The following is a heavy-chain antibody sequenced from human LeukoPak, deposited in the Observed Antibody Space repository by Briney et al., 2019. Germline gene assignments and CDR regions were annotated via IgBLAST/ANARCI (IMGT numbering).Heavy chain of an antibody. CDR2: ISSSSTYI. D-gene: IGHD3-10*01. CDR3: ARDHFGMVWGVKDV. CDR1: GFTFSSYS. J-gene: IGHJ6*04. Sequence: GGSLRLSCAASGFTFSSYSMSWVRQAPGKGLEWVSSISSSSTYIYYADSVKGRFTISRDNAKNSLYLQMNSLRAEDTAVYYCARDHFGMVWGVKDVWGKGTTVTVSS. V-gene: IGHV3-21*01.